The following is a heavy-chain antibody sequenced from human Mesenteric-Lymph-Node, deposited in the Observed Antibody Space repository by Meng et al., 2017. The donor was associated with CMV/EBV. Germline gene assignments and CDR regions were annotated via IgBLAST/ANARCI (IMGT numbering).Heavy chain of an antibody. J-gene: IGHJ4*02. CDR3: AHSPYSGYDFDY. CDR2: VYWDDDK. Sequence: CTFSGFSLSTSGVGVGWIRQHPGKALEWLALVYWDDDKRYSPSLKSRLTITKDTSKNQVVLTMTNMDPVDTATYYCAHSPYSGYDFDYWGQGTLVTVSS. CDR1: GFSLSTSGVG. D-gene: IGHD5-12*01. V-gene: IGHV2-5*02.